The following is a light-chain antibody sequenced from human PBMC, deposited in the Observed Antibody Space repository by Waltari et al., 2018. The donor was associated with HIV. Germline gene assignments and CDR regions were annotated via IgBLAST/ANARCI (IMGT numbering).Light chain of an antibody. Sequence: QSALTQPASVSGSPGQSITISCTGTISDVGSYYLVSWYQQHRGKAPKLMIYEGSKRPSGVSNRFSGSKSGNTASLTSSGLQAEDEADYYCCSYAGSSTPVVFGGGTKLTVL. CDR1: ISDVGSYYL. J-gene: IGLJ2*01. V-gene: IGLV2-23*01. CDR2: EGS. CDR3: CSYAGSSTPVV.